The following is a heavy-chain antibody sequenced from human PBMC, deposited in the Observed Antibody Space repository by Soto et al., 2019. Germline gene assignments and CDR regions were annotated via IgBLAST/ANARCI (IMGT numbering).Heavy chain of an antibody. CDR1: GFAFSSYP. CDR2: ISGSGDGT. V-gene: IGHV3-23*01. J-gene: IGHJ4*02. D-gene: IGHD2-15*01. CDR3: VKRCDAGGCPDY. Sequence: EVQLLESGGGLVQPGGSLRLSCAASGFAFSSYPMSWVRQAPGKGLEWVSGISGSGDGTYYADSVKGRFTISRDNSKNTLYLQMNSLRGEDTAVYYCVKRCDAGGCPDYWGQGTLLTVSS.